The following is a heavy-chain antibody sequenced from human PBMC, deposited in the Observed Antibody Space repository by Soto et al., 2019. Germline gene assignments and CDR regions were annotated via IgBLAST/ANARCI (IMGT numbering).Heavy chain of an antibody. CDR3: ATLTTYDILTGFYPC. CDR2: IYSDGST. J-gene: IGHJ4*02. Sequence: EVQLVESGGGLVQPGGSLRLSCAASGFTVNSNYMSWVRQAPGKGLERVSVIYSDGSTYYADSVKGRFIISRDNSNNTLYFQMNSLRAEDTAVYYCATLTTYDILTGFYPCWGQGTLVSVSS. V-gene: IGHV3-66*01. CDR1: GFTVNSNY. D-gene: IGHD3-9*01.